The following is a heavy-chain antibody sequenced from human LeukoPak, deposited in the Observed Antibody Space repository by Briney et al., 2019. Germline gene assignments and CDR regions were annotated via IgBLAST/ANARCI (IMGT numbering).Heavy chain of an antibody. CDR1: GYTFTGYY. J-gene: IGHJ4*02. CDR3: ARAAGGYDIIYFDY. CDR2: INPNSGGT. Sequence: APVKVSCKASGYTFTGYYMHWERQAPGQGLEWMGWINPNSGGTNYAQKFQGRVTMTRDTSISTAYMELSRLRSDDTAVYYCARAAGGYDIIYFDYWGQGTLVTVSS. D-gene: IGHD3-9*01. V-gene: IGHV1-2*02.